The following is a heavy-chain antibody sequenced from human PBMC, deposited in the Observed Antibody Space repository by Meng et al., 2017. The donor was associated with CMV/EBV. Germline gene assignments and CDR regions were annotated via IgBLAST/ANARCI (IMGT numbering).Heavy chain of an antibody. CDR2: VNPIFGTA. D-gene: IGHD5-18*01. CDR1: VGTFGSYA. J-gene: IGHJ4*02. Sequence: YRSFVGTFGSYAISWVRQAPGQGVEWEGGVNPIFGTANYAQKFQGRVTITTDESTSTAYMELSSLRSEDTAVDYCARLNTALSQDYWGQGTLVTVSS. V-gene: IGHV1-69*05. CDR3: ARLNTALSQDY.